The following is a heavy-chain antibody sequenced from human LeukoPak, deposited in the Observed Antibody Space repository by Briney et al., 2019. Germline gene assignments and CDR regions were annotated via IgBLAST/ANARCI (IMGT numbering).Heavy chain of an antibody. Sequence: ASVKVSCKASGGTFISYAISWVRQAPGQGLEWMGRIIPIFGTANYAQKFQGRVTITTDESTSTAYMELSSLRSEDTAVYYCARYIVGAYFDYWGQGTLVTVSS. CDR2: IIPIFGTA. V-gene: IGHV1-69*05. D-gene: IGHD1-26*01. J-gene: IGHJ4*02. CDR1: GGTFISYA. CDR3: ARYIVGAYFDY.